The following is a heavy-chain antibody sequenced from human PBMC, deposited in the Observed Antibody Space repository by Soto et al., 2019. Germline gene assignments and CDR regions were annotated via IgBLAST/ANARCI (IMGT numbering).Heavy chain of an antibody. Sequence: PGGSLRLSCAASGFTFSSYAMSWVRQAPGKGLEWVSAISGSGGSTYYADSVKGRFTISRDNSKNTLYLQMNSLRAEDTAVYYCAKDPLTPMIVVVNDAFDIWGQGTMVTVSS. CDR1: GFTFSSYA. D-gene: IGHD3-22*01. CDR2: ISGSGGST. V-gene: IGHV3-23*01. J-gene: IGHJ3*02. CDR3: AKDPLTPMIVVVNDAFDI.